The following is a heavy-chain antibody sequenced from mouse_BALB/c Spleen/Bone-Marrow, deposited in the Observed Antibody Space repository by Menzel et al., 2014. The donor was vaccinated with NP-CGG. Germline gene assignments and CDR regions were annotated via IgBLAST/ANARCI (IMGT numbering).Heavy chain of an antibody. Sequence: EVHLVESGGGLVKPGGSLKLSCAASGFAFSSYDMSWVRQTPEKRLEWVATISSGGSYTYYPDSVKGRFTISRDNARNTLYLQMSSLRSEDTALYYCARLLRLRYFDYWGQGTTLTGSS. D-gene: IGHD1-2*01. CDR3: ARLLRLRYFDY. J-gene: IGHJ2*01. CDR2: ISSGGSYT. V-gene: IGHV5-9*02. CDR1: GFAFSSYD.